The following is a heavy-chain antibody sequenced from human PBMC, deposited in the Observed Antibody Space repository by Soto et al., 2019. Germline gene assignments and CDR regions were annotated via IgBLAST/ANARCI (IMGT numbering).Heavy chain of an antibody. Sequence: ASVKVSCKASGGTFSSYTISWVRQAPGQGLEWMGRIIPILGIANYAQKFQGRVTITADKSTSTAYMELSSLRSEDTAVYYCARDFELGSQPDVYWGQGTLVTVSS. V-gene: IGHV1-69*04. CDR3: ARDFELGSQPDVY. CDR2: IIPILGIA. D-gene: IGHD3-9*01. CDR1: GGTFSSYT. J-gene: IGHJ4*02.